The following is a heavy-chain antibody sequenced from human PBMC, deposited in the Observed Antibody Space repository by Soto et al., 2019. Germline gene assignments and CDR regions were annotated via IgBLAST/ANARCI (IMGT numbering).Heavy chain of an antibody. CDR1: GGSISSGGYY. Sequence: QVQLQESGPGLVKPSQTLSLTCTVSGGSISSGGYYWSWIRQHPGKGMVWIGYIYYSGSPYYNPSLETLVTISVDTSKTQCGLKPSSVTAADTAVYYCARGGQLAGRGSFDYWGQGTMVTVSS. CDR2: IYYSGSP. CDR3: ARGGQLAGRGSFDY. J-gene: IGHJ4*02. D-gene: IGHD6-6*01. V-gene: IGHV4-31*01.